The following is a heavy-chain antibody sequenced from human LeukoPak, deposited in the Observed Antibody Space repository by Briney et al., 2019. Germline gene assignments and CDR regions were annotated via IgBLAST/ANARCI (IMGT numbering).Heavy chain of an antibody. CDR3: ARHDSGYYNY. CDR1: GGPISSYY. D-gene: IGHD3-22*01. V-gene: IGHV4-59*08. CDR2: IYYSGST. Sequence: SETLSLTCTVSGGPISSYYWSWIRQPPGKGLEWIGYIYYSGSTNYNPSLKSRVTISVDTSKNQFSLNLSSVTAADTAVYYCARHDSGYYNYWGQGTLVTVSS. J-gene: IGHJ4*02.